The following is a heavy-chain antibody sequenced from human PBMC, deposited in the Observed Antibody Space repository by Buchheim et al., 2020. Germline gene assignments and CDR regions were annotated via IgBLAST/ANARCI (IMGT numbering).Heavy chain of an antibody. CDR1: GVSIGSGGYH. J-gene: IGHJ4*02. D-gene: IGHD3-9*01. CDR2: VYYTGST. Sequence: QVQLQESGPGLLKPSQTLSLTCTVSGVSIGSGGYHWSWIRQFPGKGLEWIGYVYYTGSTFYNPSLKSRLTISLDTSKNQFSLNLTSVTAADTALYYCARDQTGSPGPFDFWGQGSL. V-gene: IGHV4-31*03. CDR3: ARDQTGSPGPFDF.